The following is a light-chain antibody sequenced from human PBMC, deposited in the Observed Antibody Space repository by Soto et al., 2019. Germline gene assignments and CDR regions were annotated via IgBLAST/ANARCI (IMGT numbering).Light chain of an antibody. Sequence: QSVLTQPRSVSGSPGQSVTISCTGTSSDVGGYNYVSWYQQHPGKAPKLMIYDVSKRPSGVPDRFSGSKSANMASLTISGLQAEDEADYNCCSYAGSYTFVFGTGTKVTVL. CDR1: SSDVGGYNY. V-gene: IGLV2-11*01. CDR3: CSYAGSYTFV. CDR2: DVS. J-gene: IGLJ1*01.